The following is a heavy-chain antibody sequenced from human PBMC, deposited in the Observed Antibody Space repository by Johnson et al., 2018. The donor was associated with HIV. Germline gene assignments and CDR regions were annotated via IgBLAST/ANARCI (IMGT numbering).Heavy chain of an antibody. CDR1: GFTFSSFA. CDR3: ARKTPAHAFDI. V-gene: IGHV3-30*04. Sequence: VQLVESGGGVVQPGRSLRLSCAASGFTFSSFAMHWVRQAPGKGLECVAFISYDGTNKYYADSVKGRFTISRDNSKNTLYLQMNSLRAEDTAVYYCARKTPAHAFDIWGQGTMVTVSS. CDR2: ISYDGTNK. D-gene: IGHD4-23*01. J-gene: IGHJ3*02.